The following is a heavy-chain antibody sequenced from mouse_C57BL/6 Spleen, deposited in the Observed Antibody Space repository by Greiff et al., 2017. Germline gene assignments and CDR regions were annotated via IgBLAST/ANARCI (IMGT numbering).Heavy chain of an antibody. CDR1: GFSLTSYG. D-gene: IGHD1-1*01. V-gene: IGHV2-2*01. CDR2: IWSGGST. CDR3: ARTSYYDYYAMDY. J-gene: IGHJ4*01. Sequence: QVQLKESGPGLVQPSQSLSITCTVSGFSLTSYGVHWVRQSPGKGLEWLGVIWSGGSTDYNAAFISRLSISKDNSTSQVFYKMNSRQADDTAIYYCARTSYYDYYAMDYWGQGTSVTGSS.